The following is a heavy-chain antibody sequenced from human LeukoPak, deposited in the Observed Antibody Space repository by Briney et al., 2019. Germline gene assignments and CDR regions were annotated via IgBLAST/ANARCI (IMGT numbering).Heavy chain of an antibody. V-gene: IGHV1-2*02. J-gene: IGHJ4*02. CDR2: INPNSGVT. Sequence: ASVKVSCKASGYTFTGYYMYGMRQAPGQGLEWMGWINPNSGVTNYAQKFQGRVTMTRDTSISTAYMEVSSLRSDDTAVYFCARGRGSYSFDYWGQGTLVTVSS. CDR1: GYTFTGYY. CDR3: ARGRGSYSFDY. D-gene: IGHD3-16*01.